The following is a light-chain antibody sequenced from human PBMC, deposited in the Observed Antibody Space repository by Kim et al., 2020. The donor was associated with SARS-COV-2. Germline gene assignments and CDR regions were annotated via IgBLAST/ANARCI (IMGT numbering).Light chain of an antibody. CDR2: DTS. Sequence: IVLTQSPATLSLSPGERATLSCRASQSVGRFLAWYRQKPGQAPRLLIYDTSNRATGIPARFSGSGSGTDFTLTISSLEPEDFALYYCQERSNWPLYTFGQGTKLEI. V-gene: IGKV3-11*01. CDR1: QSVGRF. CDR3: QERSNWPLYT. J-gene: IGKJ2*01.